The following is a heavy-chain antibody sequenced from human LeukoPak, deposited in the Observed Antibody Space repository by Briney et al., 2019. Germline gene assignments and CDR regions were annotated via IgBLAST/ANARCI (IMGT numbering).Heavy chain of an antibody. V-gene: IGHV4-4*07. CDR2: LNSGGST. CDR3: ARVTGYMIEDYFDY. Sequence: SETLSLTCAVSGDSITTYYWSWVRQPAGKGLEWIGRLNSGGSTNYKPSLKSRVTISVDTSKNQFSLKLSSVTAADTAVYYCARVTGYMIEDYFDYWGQGTLVTVSS. CDR1: GDSITTYY. J-gene: IGHJ4*02. D-gene: IGHD3-22*01.